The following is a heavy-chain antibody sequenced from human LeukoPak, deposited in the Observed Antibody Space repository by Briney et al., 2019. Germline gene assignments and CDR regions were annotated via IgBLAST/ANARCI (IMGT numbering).Heavy chain of an antibody. Sequence: GGSLRLSCAASGFTFSGSAIHWVRQASGKGLEWLGRIRSKANSYATAYGASVEGRFIISRDDSKNTAYLQMNSLITEDTAVYFCTALGIAAAGMDYWGQGTLVTVSS. V-gene: IGHV3-73*01. J-gene: IGHJ4*02. CDR1: GFTFSGSA. D-gene: IGHD6-13*01. CDR3: TALGIAAAGMDY. CDR2: IRSKANSYAT.